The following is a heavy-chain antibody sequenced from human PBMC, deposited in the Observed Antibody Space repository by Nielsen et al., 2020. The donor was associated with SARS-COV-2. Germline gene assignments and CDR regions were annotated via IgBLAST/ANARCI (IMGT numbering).Heavy chain of an antibody. CDR2: ISSSSSYI. CDR3: ASTGSGSGY. J-gene: IGHJ4*02. CDR1: GFTFSSYS. Sequence: GESLKISCAASGFTFSSYSMNWVRQAPGKGLEWVSSISSSSSYIYYADSVKDRFTISRDNAKNSLYLQMNSLRAEDTAVYYCASTGSGSGYWGQGTLVTVSS. D-gene: IGHD3-10*01. V-gene: IGHV3-21*01.